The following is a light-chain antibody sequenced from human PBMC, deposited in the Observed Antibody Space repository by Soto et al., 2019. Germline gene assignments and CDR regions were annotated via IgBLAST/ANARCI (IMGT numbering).Light chain of an antibody. J-gene: IGLJ3*02. CDR3: QSYESSQGLAV. V-gene: IGLV1-40*01. CDR2: VSR. Sequence: QSVLTQPPSVSGAPGQRVTITCSGSSSNIGAGYDVHWYQQLPGTAPRLLIYVSRNRPSGVPDRFSGSKSGTFASLAITGLQTDDEADYYCQSYESSQGLAVFGGGTTLTAL. CDR1: SSNIGAGYD.